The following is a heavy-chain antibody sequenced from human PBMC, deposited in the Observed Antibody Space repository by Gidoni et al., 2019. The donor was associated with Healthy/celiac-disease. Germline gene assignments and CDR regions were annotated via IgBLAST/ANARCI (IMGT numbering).Heavy chain of an antibody. CDR1: GFTFSSYA. CDR3: ARVPERYCSGGSCSGFDY. D-gene: IGHD2-15*01. J-gene: IGHJ4*02. CDR2: ISYDGSNK. V-gene: IGHV3-30-3*01. Sequence: QVQLVESGGGVVQPGRSLRLSCAASGFTFSSYAMHWVRQAPGKGLGWVAVISYDGSNKYYADSVKGRFTISRDNSKNTLYLQMNSLRAEDTAVYYCARVPERYCSGGSCSGFDYWGQGTLVTVSS.